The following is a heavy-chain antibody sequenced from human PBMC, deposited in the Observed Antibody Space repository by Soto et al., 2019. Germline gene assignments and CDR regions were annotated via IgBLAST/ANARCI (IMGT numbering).Heavy chain of an antibody. V-gene: IGHV4-39*01. D-gene: IGHD1-7*01. CDR3: ARHPNWNYLFDY. J-gene: IGHJ4*02. Sequence: PSETLSLTCTVSGGSISSSSYYWGWIRQPPGKGLEWIGSIYYSGSTYYNPSLKSRVTISVDTSKNQFSLKLSSVTAADTAAYYCARHPNWNYLFDYWGQGTLVTVSS. CDR2: IYYSGST. CDR1: GGSISSSSYY.